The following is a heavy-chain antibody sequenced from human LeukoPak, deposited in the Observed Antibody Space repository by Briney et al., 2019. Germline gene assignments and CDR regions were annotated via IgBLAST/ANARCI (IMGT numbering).Heavy chain of an antibody. CDR1: GGSISSYY. CDR3: AGLSLKSLVLGY. V-gene: IGHV4-59*01. Sequence: SETLFLTCTVSGGSISSYYWSWIRQPPGKGLEWIGYIYYSGSTNYNPSLKSRVTISVDTSKNQFSLKLSSVTAADTAVYYCAGLSLKSLVLGYWGQGTLVTVSS. D-gene: IGHD6-19*01. CDR2: IYYSGST. J-gene: IGHJ4*02.